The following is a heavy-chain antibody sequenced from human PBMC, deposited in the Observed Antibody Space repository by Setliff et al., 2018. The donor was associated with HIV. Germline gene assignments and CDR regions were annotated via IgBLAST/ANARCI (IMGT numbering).Heavy chain of an antibody. CDR2: IIPIFGTA. J-gene: IGHJ4*02. V-gene: IGHV1-69*13. Sequence: SVKVSCKASGGTFSSYAISWVRQAPGQGLEWMGGIIPIFGTANYAQKFQGRVTITADESTSTAYMELSSLRSEDTAVYYCASERYSGYGGGFDYWGQGTLVTVS. CDR1: GGTFSSYA. CDR3: ASERYSGYGGGFDY. D-gene: IGHD5-12*01.